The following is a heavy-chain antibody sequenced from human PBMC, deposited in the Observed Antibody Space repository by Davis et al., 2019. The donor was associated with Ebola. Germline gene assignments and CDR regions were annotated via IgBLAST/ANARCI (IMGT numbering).Heavy chain of an antibody. D-gene: IGHD6-19*01. CDR3: ARQGYSSGWSNFDY. CDR2: IYYTGST. V-gene: IGHV4-34*01. J-gene: IGHJ4*02. Sequence: SETLSLTCAVYGGSFSGYYWSWIRQPPGKGLEWIGSIYYTGSTYYNPSLKSRVTIFVDTSKNQFSLKLSSVTATDTAVYYCARQGYSSGWSNFDYWGQGTLVTVSS. CDR1: GGSFSGYY.